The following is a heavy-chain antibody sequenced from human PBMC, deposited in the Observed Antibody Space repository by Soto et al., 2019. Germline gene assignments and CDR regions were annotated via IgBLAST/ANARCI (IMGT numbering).Heavy chain of an antibody. CDR3: ARWPTVSRPTYGMDV. V-gene: IGHV1-69*01. CDR2: IIPMFNIT. J-gene: IGHJ6*02. D-gene: IGHD4-4*01. Sequence: QVLLVQSGAQVKNPVSSVKVSCKASGGTFISYVYKWVRQAPGQGLEWMGGIIPMFNITNFAQKFQGRITITADESTTTAYMELSSLRSEDTAVYYCARWPTVSRPTYGMDVWGQGTTVTVSS. CDR1: GGTFISYV.